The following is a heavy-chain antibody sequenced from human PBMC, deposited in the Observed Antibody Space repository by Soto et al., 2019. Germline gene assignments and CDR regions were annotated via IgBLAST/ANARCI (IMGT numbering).Heavy chain of an antibody. CDR2: ITGSGDAT. V-gene: IGHV3-23*01. J-gene: IGHJ4*02. CDR3: VRDRRCNSDFDY. CDR1: GFTFSSYA. Sequence: PGGSLRLSCAASGFTFSSYAMNWVRQAPGKGLEWVSFITGSGDATYYADSVKGRFTISRDNSKDTLYVQMNSLRAEDTAVYYCVRDRRCNSDFDYWGQGTLVTVAS. D-gene: IGHD4-4*01.